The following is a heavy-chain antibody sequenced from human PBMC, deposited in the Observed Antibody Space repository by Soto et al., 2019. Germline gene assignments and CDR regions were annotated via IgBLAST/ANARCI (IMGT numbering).Heavy chain of an antibody. CDR2: TYYRSKWYN. Sequence: PSKTLSIHFAISGDSVSSNSAAWHWIRQSPSRGLEWLGRTYYRSKWYNDYAVSVKSRITINPDTSRNQFSLQLNSVTPEDTAVYYCARSPSGSYYTPSWPYYYYYGMDVWGQGTTVT. CDR3: ARSPSGSYYTPSWPYYYYYGMDV. CDR1: GDSVSSNSAA. J-gene: IGHJ6*02. D-gene: IGHD3-10*01. V-gene: IGHV6-1*01.